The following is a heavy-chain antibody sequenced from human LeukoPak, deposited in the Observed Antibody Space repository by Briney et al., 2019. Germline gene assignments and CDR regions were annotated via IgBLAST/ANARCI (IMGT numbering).Heavy chain of an antibody. Sequence: GGSLRLSCSASGFTLSSYWMHWVRQAPGKGLVWVSRINTDGSSTNYADSVKGRFTISRDNSKNTLYLQMNSLRAEDTAVYYCAKGGYGDYGTYYFDYWGQGTLVTVSS. CDR1: GFTLSSYW. CDR3: AKGGYGDYGTYYFDY. D-gene: IGHD4-17*01. CDR2: INTDGSST. V-gene: IGHV3-74*01. J-gene: IGHJ4*02.